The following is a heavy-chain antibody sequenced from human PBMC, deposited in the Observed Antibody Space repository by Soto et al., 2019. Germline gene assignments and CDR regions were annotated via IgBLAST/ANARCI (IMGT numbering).Heavy chain of an antibody. CDR3: AGVDGFSYYYYYGMDV. Sequence: GGSLRPACAVSGFSFSSYWMRWVRQAPGKRVGWVANIKNNNCEQYYVDSVKVPFNISRDNAKIALYLQMNGLRAEDTAVYYSAGVDGFSYYYYYGMDVWGQGTTVTVSS. V-gene: IGHV3-7*01. D-gene: IGHD3-9*01. CDR1: GFSFSSYW. CDR2: IKNNNCEQ. J-gene: IGHJ6*02.